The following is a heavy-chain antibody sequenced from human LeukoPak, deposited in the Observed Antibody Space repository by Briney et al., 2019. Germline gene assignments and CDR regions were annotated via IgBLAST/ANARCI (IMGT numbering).Heavy chain of an antibody. V-gene: IGHV4-4*07. CDR2: IYNSGST. CDR3: AKNRVAAAGTVFAT. Sequence: SETLSLTCSVSGDSMEIDYWNLIRQPAGKGLEWIGRIYNSGSTNYSPSLKSRVTMSIDTSKSQFSLQLTSVTAADTAVYYCAKNRVAAAGTVFATWGPGILVTVSS. D-gene: IGHD6-13*01. J-gene: IGHJ5*02. CDR1: GDSMEIDY.